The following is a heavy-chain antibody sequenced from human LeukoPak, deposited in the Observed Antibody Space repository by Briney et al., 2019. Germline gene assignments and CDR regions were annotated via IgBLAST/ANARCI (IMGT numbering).Heavy chain of an antibody. V-gene: IGHV4-4*07. CDR3: ARGPPLYTATGFVY. CDR1: GGSISSYY. Sequence: SETLSLTCTVSGGSISSYYWTWIRQPAGKGLEWIGRIYTTGSTNYNPSLNSRVTMSVDTSKNQFSLKLSSVTAADTAVYYCARGPPLYTATGFVYWGQGTLVTVSS. D-gene: IGHD5-18*01. J-gene: IGHJ4*02. CDR2: IYTTGST.